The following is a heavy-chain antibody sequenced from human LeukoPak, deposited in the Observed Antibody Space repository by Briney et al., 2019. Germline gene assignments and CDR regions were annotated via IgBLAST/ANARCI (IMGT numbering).Heavy chain of an antibody. Sequence: GGSLRLSCTATGFTFSNYWMSWVRQTPEKGLEWVANIKQDGSETVYVDSVKGRFTISRDNAQSSLYLQMNSLRVEDTAVYYCARVRYQTADYWGQGTLVTVSS. J-gene: IGHJ4*02. V-gene: IGHV3-7*02. D-gene: IGHD3-16*02. CDR3: ARVRYQTADY. CDR1: GFTFSNYW. CDR2: IKQDGSET.